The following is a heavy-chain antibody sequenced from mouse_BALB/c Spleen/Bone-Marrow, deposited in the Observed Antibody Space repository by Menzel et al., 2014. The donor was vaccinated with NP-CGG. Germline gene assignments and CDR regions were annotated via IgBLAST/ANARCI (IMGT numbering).Heavy chain of an antibody. CDR1: GFSLTSYG. J-gene: IGHJ3*01. CDR3: ASSYYGSSQFAY. CDR2: IWAGGSI. Sequence: VQGVESGPGLVAPSQSLSITCTVSGFSLTSYGVHWVRQPPGKGLEWLGVIWAGGSIIYNSALMSRLSISKDNSKSQVFLKMNSLQTDDTAMYYCASSYYGSSQFAYWGRGTLVTVSA. D-gene: IGHD1-1*01. V-gene: IGHV2-9*02.